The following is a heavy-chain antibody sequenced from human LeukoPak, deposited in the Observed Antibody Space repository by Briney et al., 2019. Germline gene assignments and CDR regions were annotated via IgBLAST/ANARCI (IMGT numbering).Heavy chain of an antibody. CDR1: GFTFSSYA. CDR3: ARVWAARYFDY. Sequence: GGSLRLSCAASGFTFSSYAMSWVRQAPGEGLEWVSVIYSGGTSYYTDSVKGRFTISRDNSKDTLYLQMNSLRAEDTAVYYCARVWAARYFDYWGQGTLVTVSS. V-gene: IGHV3-53*01. CDR2: IYSGGTS. J-gene: IGHJ4*02. D-gene: IGHD6-25*01.